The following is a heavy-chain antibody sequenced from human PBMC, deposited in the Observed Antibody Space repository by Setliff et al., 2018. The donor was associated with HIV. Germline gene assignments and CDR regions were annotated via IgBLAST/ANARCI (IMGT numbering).Heavy chain of an antibody. CDR3: ARICRNIAATAFERV. CDR1: GFSLGTTGMC. J-gene: IGHJ6*04. CDR2: IDWDDDK. Sequence: SGPTLVNPTQTLTLTCTVPGFSLGTTGMCVSWIRQPPGKALEWLARIDWDDDKYYSTSLKTRLTISKDTSKNQVVLRMTNMDPVDTATSYCARICRNIAATAFERVWGKGTMVTVSS. D-gene: IGHD2-15*01. V-gene: IGHV2-70*11.